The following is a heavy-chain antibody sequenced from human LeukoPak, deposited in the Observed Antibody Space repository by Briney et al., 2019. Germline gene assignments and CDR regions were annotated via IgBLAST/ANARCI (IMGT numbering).Heavy chain of an antibody. J-gene: IGHJ4*02. CDR2: ISGSGGST. D-gene: IGHD1-7*01. Sequence: GGTLRLSCAASGFTFSSYAMSWVRQAPGKGLEWVSAISGSGGSTYYADSVKGRFTISRDNSKNTLYLQMNSLRAEDTAVYYCAKDRQYNWNSPDGFDYWGQGTLVTVSS. CDR1: GFTFSSYA. V-gene: IGHV3-23*01. CDR3: AKDRQYNWNSPDGFDY.